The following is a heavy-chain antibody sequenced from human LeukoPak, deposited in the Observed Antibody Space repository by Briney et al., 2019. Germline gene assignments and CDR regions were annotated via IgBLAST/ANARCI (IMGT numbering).Heavy chain of an antibody. CDR2: IISSGGST. CDR3: AKGSGYTYGLYYFEY. CDR1: GFTFGTYG. J-gene: IGHJ4*02. Sequence: PGGSLRLSCAASGFTFGTYGMSWVRQAPGKELEWVSSIISSGGSTYYADSVKGRFTISRDNSKNTLYLQMNSLRAEDTAVYYCAKGSGYTYGLYYFEYWGQGTLITVSS. D-gene: IGHD5-18*01. V-gene: IGHV3-23*01.